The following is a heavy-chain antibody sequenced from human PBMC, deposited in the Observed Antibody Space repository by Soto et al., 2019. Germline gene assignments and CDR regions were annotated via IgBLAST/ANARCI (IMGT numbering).Heavy chain of an antibody. V-gene: IGHV4-39*01. CDR3: ARVNVTLDL. CDR1: GGSINTYNLF. J-gene: IGHJ4*02. D-gene: IGHD2-21*02. CDR2: IHYGGNA. Sequence: QLQLQESGPGLVGPSETLSLTCTVSGGSINTYNLFWAWVRQPPGKGLEWIASIHYGGNAYYSPSFTTRATISRDTSKNRVSLELTSVTAADTAVYFCARVNVTLDLWGQGTLVTVSS.